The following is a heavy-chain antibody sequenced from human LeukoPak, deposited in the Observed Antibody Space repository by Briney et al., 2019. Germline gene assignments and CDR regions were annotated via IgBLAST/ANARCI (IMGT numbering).Heavy chain of an antibody. V-gene: IGHV1-18*01. J-gene: IGHJ5*02. Sequence: ASVKVSCKASGYTFTSYGISWVRQAPGQGLEWMGWISAYNGNTNYAQKLQGRVTMTTDTSTSTAYMELRSLRSDDTAVYYCARGYSSSWPNLPFDPWGQGTLVTVSS. CDR1: GYTFTSYG. CDR3: ARGYSSSWPNLPFDP. D-gene: IGHD6-13*01. CDR2: ISAYNGNT.